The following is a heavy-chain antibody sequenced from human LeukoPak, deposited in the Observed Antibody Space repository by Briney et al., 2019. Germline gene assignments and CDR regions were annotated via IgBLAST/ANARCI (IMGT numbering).Heavy chain of an antibody. CDR2: IIPIFGTA. CDR3: ARAFKRATRSDY. J-gene: IGHJ4*02. Sequence: GASVKVSCKASGGTFSSYAISWVRQAPGQGLEWMGGIIPIFGTANYAQKFQGRVTITTDESTSTAYMELSSLRSEDTAVYYCARAFKRATRSDYWGQGTLVTVSS. CDR1: GGTFSSYA. V-gene: IGHV1-69*05. D-gene: IGHD2-15*01.